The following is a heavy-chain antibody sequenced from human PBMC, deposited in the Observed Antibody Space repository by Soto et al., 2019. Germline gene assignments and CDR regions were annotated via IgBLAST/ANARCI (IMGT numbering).Heavy chain of an antibody. CDR1: GFPFSIYA. D-gene: IGHD3-22*01. CDR3: AKGPSSGYCRGYFDY. Sequence: GGSLRLSCAASGFPFSIYAMSLVRQSPGKGLEWVSAISGSGGSTYYADSVKGRFTISRDNSKNTLYLQMDSLRAEDTAVYYCAKGPSSGYCRGYFDYSGQGTLVTVSS. V-gene: IGHV3-23*01. CDR2: ISGSGGST. J-gene: IGHJ4*02.